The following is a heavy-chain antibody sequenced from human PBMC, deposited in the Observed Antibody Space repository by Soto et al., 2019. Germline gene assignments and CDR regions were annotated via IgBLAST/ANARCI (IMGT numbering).Heavy chain of an antibody. CDR2: ISYDGSNK. J-gene: IGHJ4*02. CDR1: GFTFSSYG. Sequence: GSLRLSCAASGFTFSSYGIHGVRQAPGKGLEWVALISYDGSNKYYADSVKGRFTISRDNSKNTLYLQMNSLRAEDTAMYYCAKDAPYYYDSSGYYGPFDYWGQGTLVTVSS. D-gene: IGHD3-22*01. V-gene: IGHV3-30*18. CDR3: AKDAPYYYDSSGYYGPFDY.